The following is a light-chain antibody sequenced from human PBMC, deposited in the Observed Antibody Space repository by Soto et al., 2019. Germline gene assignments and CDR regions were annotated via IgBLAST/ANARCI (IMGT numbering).Light chain of an antibody. J-gene: IGKJ1*01. V-gene: IGKV3-20*01. CDR1: QSVSSSY. CDR2: GAS. CDR3: QQYGSSPWT. Sequence: EIVLTQSPGTLSLSPGERATLSCRASQSVSSSYLAWYQQKPGQAPRLLIYGASSRATGIPDSFSGSGSGTDLTLTIRRLEPEDFAVYYCQQYGSSPWTFGQGTKVDIK.